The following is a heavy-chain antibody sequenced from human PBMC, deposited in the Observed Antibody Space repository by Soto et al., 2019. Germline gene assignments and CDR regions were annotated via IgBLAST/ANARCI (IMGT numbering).Heavy chain of an antibody. J-gene: IGHJ4*02. CDR1: GYTFTSYA. D-gene: IGHD2-15*01. CDR3: ARIDIVVVVAAYGFDY. V-gene: IGHV1-3*01. CDR2: INAGNGNT. Sequence: ASVKVSCKASGYTFTSYAMHWVRQAPGQRLEWMGWINAGNGNTKYSQKFQGRVTITRDTSASTAYMELRSLRSDDTAVYYCARIDIVVVVAAYGFDYWGQGTLVTVSS.